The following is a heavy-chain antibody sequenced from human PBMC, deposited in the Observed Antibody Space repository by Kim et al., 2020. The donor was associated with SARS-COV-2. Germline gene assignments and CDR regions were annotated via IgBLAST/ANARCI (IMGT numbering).Heavy chain of an antibody. CDR2: ISAYNGNT. Sequence: ASVKVSCKASGYTFTSYGISWVRQAPGQGLEWMGWISAYNGNTNYAQKLQGRVTMTTDTSTSTAYMELRSLRSDDTAVYYCARDAPSDSSPQYSSGPNFDYWGQGTLVTVSS. CDR3: ARDAPSDSSPQYSSGPNFDY. D-gene: IGHD6-19*01. J-gene: IGHJ4*02. V-gene: IGHV1-18*04. CDR1: GYTFTSYG.